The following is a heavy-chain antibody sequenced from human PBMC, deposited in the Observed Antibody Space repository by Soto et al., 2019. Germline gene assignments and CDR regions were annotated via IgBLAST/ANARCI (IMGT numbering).Heavy chain of an antibody. Sequence: GGSLRLSCAASGFTFDDYTMHWVRQAPGKGLEWVSLISWDGESTYYADSVKGRFTISRDNSEDSLYLQMNSLRTDDTALYYCAKDLSGFGADLHYYYGMNVWGQGTTVTVSS. CDR3: AKDLSGFGADLHYYYGMNV. D-gene: IGHD3-10*01. CDR1: GFTFDDYT. CDR2: ISWDGEST. V-gene: IGHV3-43*01. J-gene: IGHJ6*02.